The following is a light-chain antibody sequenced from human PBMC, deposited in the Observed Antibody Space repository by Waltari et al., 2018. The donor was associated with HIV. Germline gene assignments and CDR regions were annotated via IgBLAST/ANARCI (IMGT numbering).Light chain of an antibody. CDR1: SSDVGTYKH. J-gene: IGLJ2*01. CDR3: SSYAGSSTFVI. V-gene: IGLV2-23*02. CDR2: EVS. Sequence: QSALTQPASVSGSPGQSITISCTGSSSDVGTYKHVSWYQQHPGKAPRLIIYEVSKRPSGVSTRYSASKSGKTASLTVSGLRAEDEADYYCSSYAGSSTFVIFGGGTKLTVL.